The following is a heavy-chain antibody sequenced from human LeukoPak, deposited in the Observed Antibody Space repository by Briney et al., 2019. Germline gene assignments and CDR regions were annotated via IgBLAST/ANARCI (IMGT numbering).Heavy chain of an antibody. CDR3: ARDMGRRGGRLLDHYSSGWFGMDY. Sequence: GGSLRLSCSVSGFNFSVHSMNWVRQAPGKGLEWVSFISSSSSYKYYADSVKGRFTVSRDNDKTSLYLVMDSLRAEDTAVYYCARDMGRRGGRLLDHYSSGWFGMDYWGQGILVTVSS. CDR2: ISSSSSYK. V-gene: IGHV3-21*06. J-gene: IGHJ4*02. CDR1: GFNFSVHS. D-gene: IGHD6-19*01.